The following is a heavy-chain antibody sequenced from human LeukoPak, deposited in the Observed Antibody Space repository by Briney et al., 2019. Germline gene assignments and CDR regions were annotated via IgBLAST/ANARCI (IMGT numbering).Heavy chain of an antibody. CDR2: ISYDGSNK. J-gene: IGHJ4*02. CDR1: GFTFNTYG. V-gene: IGHV3-30*02. CDR3: AKDRSGMGYYFDF. D-gene: IGHD1-26*01. Sequence: GGSLRLSCAASGFTFNTYGIHWVGQTPGKGLEWVALISYDGSNKYYADSVKGRFTISRDNSKNTLYLQMDSLRAEDTAVYYCAKDRSGMGYYFDFWGQGTLVTVSS.